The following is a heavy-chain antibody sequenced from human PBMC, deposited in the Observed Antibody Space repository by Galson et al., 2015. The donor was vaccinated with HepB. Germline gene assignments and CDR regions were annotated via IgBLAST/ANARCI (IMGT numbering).Heavy chain of an antibody. J-gene: IGHJ5*02. Sequence: SLRLSCAASGFTFSDYYMSWIRQAPGKGLEWVSYISSSGSTIYYADSVKGRLTISRDNAKNSLYLQMNSLRAEDTAVYYCARDRGIVVVPAAPRWFDPWGQGTLVTVSS. CDR1: GFTFSDYY. V-gene: IGHV3-11*01. CDR2: ISSSGSTI. CDR3: ARDRGIVVVPAAPRWFDP. D-gene: IGHD2-2*01.